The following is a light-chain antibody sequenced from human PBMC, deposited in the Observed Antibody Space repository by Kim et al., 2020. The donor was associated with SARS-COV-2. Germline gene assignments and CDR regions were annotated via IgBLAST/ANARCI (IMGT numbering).Light chain of an antibody. V-gene: IGKV3-20*01. CDR2: GAS. Sequence: EIVLTQSPGTLSLSPGERATLSCRASQSVSSNYLAWYQQKPGQAPRLLIYGASSRATGIPDRFSGSGSGTDFTLTISRLEPEDFAIYYCQQYGISPWTFGQGTEVEIK. J-gene: IGKJ1*01. CDR3: QQYGISPWT. CDR1: QSVSSNY.